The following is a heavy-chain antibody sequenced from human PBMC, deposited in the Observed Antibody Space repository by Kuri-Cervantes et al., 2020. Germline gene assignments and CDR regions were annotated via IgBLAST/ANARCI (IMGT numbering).Heavy chain of an antibody. Sequence: GESLKISRAASGFTFSSYSMNWVRQAPGKGLEWVSSISSSSSYIYYADSVKGRFTISRDNAKNSLYLQMNSLRAEDTAVYYCARASGWYLVLDYWGQGTLVTVSS. D-gene: IGHD6-19*01. J-gene: IGHJ4*02. V-gene: IGHV3-21*04. CDR3: ARASGWYLVLDY. CDR1: GFTFSSYS. CDR2: ISSSSSYI.